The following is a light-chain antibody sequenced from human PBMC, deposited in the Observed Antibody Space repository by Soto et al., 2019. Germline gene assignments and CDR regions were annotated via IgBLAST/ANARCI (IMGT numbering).Light chain of an antibody. V-gene: IGKV3-20*01. CDR2: GGS. J-gene: IGKJ1*01. Sequence: LVLTQSPGTLSLSPGERTTLSCRSSQSISRYLAWYQQKPGQGPRLLIYGGSSRATGTPDRFSGSGSGTDFALTITRLEPEDFALYYCQQYGSSPPTFGQGTKVDIK. CDR1: QSISRY. CDR3: QQYGSSPPT.